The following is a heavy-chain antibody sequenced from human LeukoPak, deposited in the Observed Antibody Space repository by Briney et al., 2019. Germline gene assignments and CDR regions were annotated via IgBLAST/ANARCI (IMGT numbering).Heavy chain of an antibody. CDR2: IYYSGST. CDR3: ARGANYYDSSGYYSPNFDY. J-gene: IGHJ4*02. CDR1: GGSISSSSYY. D-gene: IGHD3-22*01. V-gene: IGHV4-39*07. Sequence: PSETLSLTCTVSGGSISSSSYYWGWIRQPPGKGLEWIGTIYYSGSTYYNPSLKSRVTISVDTSKNQFSLKLSSVTAADTAVYYCARGANYYDSSGYYSPNFDYWGQGTLVTVSS.